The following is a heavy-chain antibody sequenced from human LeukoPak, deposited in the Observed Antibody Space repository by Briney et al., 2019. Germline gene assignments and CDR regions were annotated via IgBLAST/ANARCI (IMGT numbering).Heavy chain of an antibody. Sequence: SVNVSCKASGGTFSSYAISWVRQAPGQGLEGMGGIIPIFGTANYAQKFQGRVTITADESTSTAYMELSSLRSEDTAVYYCARTAYLTNWNFNFDYWGQGTLVTVSS. D-gene: IGHD1-1*01. CDR1: GGTFSSYA. CDR2: IIPIFGTA. J-gene: IGHJ4*02. V-gene: IGHV1-69*13. CDR3: ARTAYLTNWNFNFDY.